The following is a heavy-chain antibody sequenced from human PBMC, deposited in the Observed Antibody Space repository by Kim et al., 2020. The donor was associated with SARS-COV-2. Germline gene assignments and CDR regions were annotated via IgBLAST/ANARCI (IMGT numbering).Heavy chain of an antibody. V-gene: IGHV3-74*01. Sequence: GGSLRLSCVASGFTFSSYWMHWVRQAPGKGLVWVSLVNSDGSSTSSADSVKGRFTISSDTARNTLYLQMNSLRAEDTAVYDCASLSTGYVSDKFVYWGQGTLFTVSS. CDR2: VNSDGSST. CDR1: GFTFSSYW. J-gene: IGHJ4*02. D-gene: IGHD3-16*01. CDR3: ASLSTGYVSDKFVY.